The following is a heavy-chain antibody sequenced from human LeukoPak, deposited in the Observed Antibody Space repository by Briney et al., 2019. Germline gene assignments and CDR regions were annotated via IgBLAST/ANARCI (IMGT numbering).Heavy chain of an antibody. J-gene: IGHJ3*02. CDR1: GYTFTSYY. CDR3: ARSSAYYNEADI. D-gene: IGHD3-9*01. V-gene: IGHV1-46*01. Sequence: ASVKVSCRTSGYTFTSYYIHWVRQAPGQGLEWLGIINPSGGSTTYAQKFQGRVTMTTDTSTSTVYMELTSLRSDDTAVYYCARSSAYYNEADIWGQGTMVTVSS. CDR2: INPSGGST.